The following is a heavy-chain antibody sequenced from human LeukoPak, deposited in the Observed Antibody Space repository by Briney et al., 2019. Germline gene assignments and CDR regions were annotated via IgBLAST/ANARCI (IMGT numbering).Heavy chain of an antibody. D-gene: IGHD3-10*01. Sequence: GESLRLSRAASGFTFSSYAMTWVRQAPGKGLEWVSAISGSGHNTYYADSVKGRFTISRDNSKNTVYLQMNSLRAEDTALYYCAKWREGTMVYFDYWGQGTLVTVSS. CDR3: AKWREGTMVYFDY. J-gene: IGHJ4*02. CDR1: GFTFSSYA. CDR2: ISGSGHNT. V-gene: IGHV3-23*01.